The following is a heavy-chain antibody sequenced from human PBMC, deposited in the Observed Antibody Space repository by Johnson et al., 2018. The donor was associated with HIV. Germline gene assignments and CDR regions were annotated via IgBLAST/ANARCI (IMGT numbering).Heavy chain of an antibody. CDR3: AKGDCGGDCYVYAFDM. CDR2: ISYDGSNK. V-gene: IGHV3-30*18. CDR1: GFTFSSYG. J-gene: IGHJ3*02. Sequence: QEQLVVSWGGVDQPGRSLRLSCAASGFTFSSYGMHWVRQAPGKGLEWVAVISYDGSNKYYADSVKGRFTISRDNAKNSLYLQMNSLIAEDTAVYYCAKGDCGGDCYVYAFDMWGQGTMVTVSS. D-gene: IGHD2-21*01.